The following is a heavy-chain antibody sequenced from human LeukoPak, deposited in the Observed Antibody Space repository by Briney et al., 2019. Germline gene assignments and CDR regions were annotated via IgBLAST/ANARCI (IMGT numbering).Heavy chain of an antibody. J-gene: IGHJ5*02. CDR2: ISGDGGST. D-gene: IGHD2-15*01. CDR3: AKDRPSAYGGYCSGGSCYGNWFDP. Sequence: GGSLRLSCAASGFTFDDYAMHWVRQAPGKGLEWVSLISGDGGSTYYADSVKGRFTISRDNNKNSLYLQMNSLRTEDTALYYCAKDRPSAYGGYCSGGSCYGNWFDPWGQGTLVTVSS. V-gene: IGHV3-43*02. CDR1: GFTFDDYA.